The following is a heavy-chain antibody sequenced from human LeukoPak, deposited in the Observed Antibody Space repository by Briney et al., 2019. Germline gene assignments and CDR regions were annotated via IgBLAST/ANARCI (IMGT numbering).Heavy chain of an antibody. CDR1: GRYW. Sequence: QSGGSLRLSCAASGRYWMHWVGQAPGKGLVWVSHINSDGSWTSYADSVKGRFTISKDNAKNTVYLQMSNLRVEDTAVYYCVSFYETYWGRGTLVTVSS. CDR2: INSDGSWT. V-gene: IGHV3-74*01. J-gene: IGHJ4*02. D-gene: IGHD2/OR15-2a*01. CDR3: VSFYETY.